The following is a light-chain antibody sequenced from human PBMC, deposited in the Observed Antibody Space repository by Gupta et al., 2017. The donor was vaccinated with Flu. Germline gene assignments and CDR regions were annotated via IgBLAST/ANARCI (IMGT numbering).Light chain of an antibody. CDR1: QSISNY. Sequence: DIQMTQSPSSLSASVGDRVTVTCRASQSISNYLNWYQQKPGEAPKLLIYAASSLQSGVPSRFRGSGSGTDFTLTINSLQPEDFATYYCQHSYCFSRTFGQGTKVEIK. V-gene: IGKV1-39*01. J-gene: IGKJ1*01. CDR3: QHSYCFSRT. CDR2: AAS.